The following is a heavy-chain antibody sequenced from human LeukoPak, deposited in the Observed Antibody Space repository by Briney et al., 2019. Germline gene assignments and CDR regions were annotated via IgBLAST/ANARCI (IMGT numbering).Heavy chain of an antibody. CDR2: IQAGNGNT. D-gene: IGHD3-9*01. CDR3: AREHDTLTGMSFDY. J-gene: IGHJ4*02. V-gene: IGHV1-3*01. CDR1: TYSFSTYS. Sequence: ASVKASWIASTYSFSTYSIQWVRPPPRRGLGWVGWIQAGNGNTKYSQKFQGRVTIRRDTSASTVYMQLSSLRSEDTVVYYCAREHDTLTGMSFDYWGQGTLVTVSS.